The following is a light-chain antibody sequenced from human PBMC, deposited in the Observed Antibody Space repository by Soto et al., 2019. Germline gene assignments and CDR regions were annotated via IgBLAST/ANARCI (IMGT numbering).Light chain of an antibody. CDR3: QQYNNWPWT. CDR1: QSVTSN. J-gene: IGKJ1*01. Sequence: EVVMTQSPATLSVSPGERATLSCRASQSVTSNYLAWYQQKPGQAPRLLIYGASTRATGIPARSSGSGSGTEFTLTISSLQSEDFAVYYCQQYNNWPWTFGQGTKVDI. CDR2: GAS. V-gene: IGKV3-15*01.